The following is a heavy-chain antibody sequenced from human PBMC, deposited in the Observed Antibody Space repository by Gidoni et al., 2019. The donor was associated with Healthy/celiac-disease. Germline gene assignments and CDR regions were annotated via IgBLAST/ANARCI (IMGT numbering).Heavy chain of an antibody. CDR2: IWYDGSNK. Sequence: QVQLVESGGGVVQPGRSLRLSCAASGFTFSSYGMHWVRQAPGKGLEWVAVIWYDGSNKYYADSVKGRFTISRDNSKNTLYLQMNSLRAEDTAVYYCARDPLNSFYGSGSPGDYYYGMDVWGQGTTVTVSS. D-gene: IGHD3-10*01. CDR1: GFTFSSYG. V-gene: IGHV3-33*01. CDR3: ARDPLNSFYGSGSPGDYYYGMDV. J-gene: IGHJ6*02.